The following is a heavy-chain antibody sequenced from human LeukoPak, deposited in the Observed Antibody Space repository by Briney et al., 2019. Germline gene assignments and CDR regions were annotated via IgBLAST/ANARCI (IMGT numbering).Heavy chain of an antibody. J-gene: IGHJ3*02. V-gene: IGHV4-59*08. CDR1: GGSISSYY. Sequence: PSETLSLTCTVSGGSISSYYWSWIRQPPGKGLEWIGYIYYSGSTYYNPSLKSRVTISVDTSKNQFSLKLSSVTAADTAVYYCARHRGPRGSGAFDIWGQGTMVTVSS. D-gene: IGHD3-10*01. CDR3: ARHRGPRGSGAFDI. CDR2: IYYSGST.